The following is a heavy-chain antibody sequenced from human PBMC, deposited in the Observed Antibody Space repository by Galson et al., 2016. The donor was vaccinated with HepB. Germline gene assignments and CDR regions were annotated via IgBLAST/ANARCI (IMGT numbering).Heavy chain of an antibody. J-gene: IGHJ4*02. CDR2: IFNSGST. CDR3: AGTPLRGRFLNYYFDY. V-gene: IGHV4-59*01. CDR1: GGSMSYYY. Sequence: SETLSLTCTVSGGSMSYYYWNWIRQSPGKGLEYIGYIFNSGSTNYNPSLSSRVTISVDTSKQQFSLKRSSVTAADTAVYYCAGTPLRGRFLNYYFDYWGQGLLVTVSS. D-gene: IGHD3-10*01.